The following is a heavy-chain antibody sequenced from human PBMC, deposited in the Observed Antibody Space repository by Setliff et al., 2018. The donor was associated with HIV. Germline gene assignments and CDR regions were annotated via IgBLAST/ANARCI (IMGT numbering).Heavy chain of an antibody. CDR1: GFTFSDYP. CDR3: ATDLHWAFDY. J-gene: IGHJ4*03. CDR2: IYPDSNNI. D-gene: IGHD7-27*01. V-gene: IGHV3-48*01. Sequence: GGSLRLSCAASGFTFSDYPMNWVRQAPGKGLEWVSHIYPDSNNIDYTDSVKGRFTISRDNAKNSLYLQMNSLRAEDAAVYYCATDLHWAFDYWGPGTMVTVSS.